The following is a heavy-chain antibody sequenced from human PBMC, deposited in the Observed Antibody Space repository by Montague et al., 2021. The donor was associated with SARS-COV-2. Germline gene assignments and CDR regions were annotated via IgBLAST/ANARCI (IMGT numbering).Heavy chain of an antibody. V-gene: IGHV2-70*11. CDR3: ARGYYDILTGYLDAFDI. D-gene: IGHD3-9*01. CDR1: GFSLSTSGMC. J-gene: IGHJ3*02. CDR2: IDWXDDK. Sequence: PALVKPTQTLTLTCTFSGFSLSTSGMCVSRIRQPPGKALEWLARIDWXDDKYYSTSLKTRLTISKDTSKNQVVLTMTNMDPVDTATYYCARGYYDILTGYLDAFDIWGQGTMVTVSS.